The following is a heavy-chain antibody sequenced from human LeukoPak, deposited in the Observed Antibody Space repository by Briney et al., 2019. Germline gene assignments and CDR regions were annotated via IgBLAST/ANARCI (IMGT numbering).Heavy chain of an antibody. CDR2: IREDGSRQ. CDR1: GIIFKNFW. Sequence: GGSLRLSCTASGIIFKNFWMSWVRQTPGKGLEWVANIREDGSRQFYVDSVKGRFTISRDNAKNSMYLQMNNLRVEDTAVYYCVNAITLPDWGQGTLVTVSS. CDR3: VNAITLPD. D-gene: IGHD3-10*01. J-gene: IGHJ4*02. V-gene: IGHV3-7*01.